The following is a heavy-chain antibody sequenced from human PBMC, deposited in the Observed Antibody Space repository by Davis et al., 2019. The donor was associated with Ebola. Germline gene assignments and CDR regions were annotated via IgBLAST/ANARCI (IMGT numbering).Heavy chain of an antibody. CDR3: ARQAAAALDGLI. Sequence: MPGGSLRLSFTLSPFSFLRLIYYWGWIRQPPGKGLEWIGSIYYSGSTYYNPSLKSRVTISVDTSKNQFSLKLSSVTAADTAVYYCARQAAAALDGLIWGKGTLVTVSS. CDR2: IYYSGST. V-gene: IGHV4-39*01. J-gene: IGHJ4*02. CDR1: PFSFLRLIYY. D-gene: IGHD6-13*01.